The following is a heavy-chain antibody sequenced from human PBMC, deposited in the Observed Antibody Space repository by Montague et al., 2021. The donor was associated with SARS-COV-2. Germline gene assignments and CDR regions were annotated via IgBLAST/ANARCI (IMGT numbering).Heavy chain of an antibody. CDR3: ARLLRSCTNGVCRTYYYAMDV. J-gene: IGHJ6*02. Sequence: SETLSLTCTVSGGSITGYYWSWIRQPPGKGLEWIGYIYYSGSTKXXPFLESRVTVSVDRSKTQVSLKLSSVTAADTAVYYCARLLRSCTNGVCRTYYYAMDVWGQGTTVTVSS. D-gene: IGHD2-8*01. CDR1: GGSITGYY. V-gene: IGHV4-59*01. CDR2: IYYSGST.